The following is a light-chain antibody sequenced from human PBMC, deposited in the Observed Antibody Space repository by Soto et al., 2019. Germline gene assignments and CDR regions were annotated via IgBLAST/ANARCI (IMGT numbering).Light chain of an antibody. V-gene: IGKV3-11*01. CDR3: QQRSNWPS. Sequence: EMVLTQSPGTLSLSPGERATLSCRASQSVSSYLAWYQQKPGQAPRLLIYDASNRATGIPARFSGSGSGTDFTLTISSLEPEDFAVYYCQQRSNWPSFGPGTKVDIK. J-gene: IGKJ3*01. CDR1: QSVSSY. CDR2: DAS.